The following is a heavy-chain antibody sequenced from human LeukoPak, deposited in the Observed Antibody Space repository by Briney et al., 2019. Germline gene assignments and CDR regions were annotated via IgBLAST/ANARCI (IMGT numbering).Heavy chain of an antibody. V-gene: IGHV3-23*01. CDR1: GFSFRSHG. J-gene: IGHJ1*01. Sequence: GGTLRLSCAASGFSFRSHGMNWVRQAPGKGLEWVSGISPRGDITYYKDSVRGRFTISRDNFKNTVSLQLNSLGAEDTAMYYCAKDDDWGRFNHWGQGTLVTVSS. CDR3: AKDDDWGRFNH. CDR2: ISPRGDIT. D-gene: IGHD3-16*01.